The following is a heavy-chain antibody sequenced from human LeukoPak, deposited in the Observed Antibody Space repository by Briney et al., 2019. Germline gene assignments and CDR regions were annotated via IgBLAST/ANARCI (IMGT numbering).Heavy chain of an antibody. V-gene: IGHV1-69*04. CDR3: ARAGDDSSGYYPYYFDY. Sequence: GASVKVSCKASGGTFSSYSISWVRQAPGQGREWMERIIPILGIANYAQKFQGRVTITADKSTSTAYMELSSLRCEDTAVYYCARAGDDSSGYYPYYFDYWGQGTLVTVSS. CDR1: GGTFSSYS. D-gene: IGHD3-22*01. J-gene: IGHJ4*02. CDR2: IIPILGIA.